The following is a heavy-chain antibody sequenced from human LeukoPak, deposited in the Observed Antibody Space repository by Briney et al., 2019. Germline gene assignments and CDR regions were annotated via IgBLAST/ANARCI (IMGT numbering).Heavy chain of an antibody. CDR3: GRVFCGGNCYSPPLPDY. Sequence: GGSLRLSCAASGFTFSSYGMHWVRQAPGKGLEWVASIRYDGSKKYYADSMTGRFTISRDNSKNTLYLEINSLRAEDTAVYYCGRVFCGGNCYSPPLPDYWGQGTLVTVSA. V-gene: IGHV3-30*02. CDR1: GFTFSSYG. J-gene: IGHJ4*02. D-gene: IGHD2-21*02. CDR2: IRYDGSKK.